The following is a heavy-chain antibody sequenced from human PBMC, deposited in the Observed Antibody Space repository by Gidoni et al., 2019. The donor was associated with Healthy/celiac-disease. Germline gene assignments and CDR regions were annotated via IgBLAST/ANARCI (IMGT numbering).Heavy chain of an antibody. CDR2: ISSSGSTI. CDR1: GFTSSSYE. J-gene: IGHJ3*02. Sequence: EVQLVESGGGLVQPGGSRRLSCAASGFTSSSYEMNWVRQAPGKGLEWVSYISSSGSTIYYADSVKGRFTISRDNAKNSLYLQMNSLRAEDTAVYYCASNPTSYPNDAFDIWGQGTMVTVSS. CDR3: ASNPTSYPNDAFDI. D-gene: IGHD1-26*01. V-gene: IGHV3-48*03.